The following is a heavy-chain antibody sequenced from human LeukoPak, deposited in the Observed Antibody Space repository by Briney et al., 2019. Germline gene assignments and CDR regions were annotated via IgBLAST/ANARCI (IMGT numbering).Heavy chain of an antibody. V-gene: IGHV3-21*01. CDR2: ISGSSSYI. CDR1: GFTFSSYS. Sequence: GGSLRLSCAASGFTFSSYSMNWVRQAPGKGLEWVSSISGSSSYIYCADSLKGRFTISRDNSKNTVYLQMNSLRAEDTAVYFCAKEYGYDYNYFYSMDVWGKGTTVTISS. J-gene: IGHJ6*03. D-gene: IGHD1-1*01. CDR3: AKEYGYDYNYFYSMDV.